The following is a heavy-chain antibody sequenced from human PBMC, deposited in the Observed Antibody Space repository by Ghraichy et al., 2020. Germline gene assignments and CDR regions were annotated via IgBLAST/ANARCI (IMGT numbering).Heavy chain of an antibody. J-gene: IGHJ4*02. Sequence: GGSLRLSCAASGFTFSSYAMSWVRQAPGKGLEWVSAISGSGGSTYYADSVKGRFTISRDNSKNTLYLQMNSLRAEDTAVYYCAKAFRRYCSSTSCYDGFDYWGQGTLVTVSS. D-gene: IGHD2-2*01. CDR2: ISGSGGST. CDR3: AKAFRRYCSSTSCYDGFDY. V-gene: IGHV3-23*01. CDR1: GFTFSSYA.